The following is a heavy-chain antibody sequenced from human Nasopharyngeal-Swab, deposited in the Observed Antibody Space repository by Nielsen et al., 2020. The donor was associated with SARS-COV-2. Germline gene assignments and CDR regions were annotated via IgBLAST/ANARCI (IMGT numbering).Heavy chain of an antibody. CDR3: ASLSSGYTFFFYYMDV. V-gene: IGHV3-66*01. D-gene: IGHD3-22*01. CDR2: IYSGGST. J-gene: IGHJ6*03. Sequence: VRQAPGKGLEWVSVIYSGGSTYYAESVKGRFTISRDTSKNTLYLQMNSLRAEDTAVYYCASLSSGYTFFFYYMDVWGKGTTVTVSS.